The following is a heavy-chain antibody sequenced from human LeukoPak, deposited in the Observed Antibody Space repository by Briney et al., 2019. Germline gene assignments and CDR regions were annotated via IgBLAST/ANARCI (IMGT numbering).Heavy chain of an antibody. CDR3: ARSALRYHYSYYMDV. CDR2: ISSSSSYI. CDR1: GFTFSSYS. V-gene: IGHV3-21*01. D-gene: IGHD3-16*01. J-gene: IGHJ6*03. Sequence: GGSLRLSCAASGFTFSSYSMDWVRQAPGKGLEWVSSISSSSSYIYYADSVKGRFTISRDNAKNSLYLQMNSLRAEDTAVYYCARSALRYHYSYYMDVWGKGTTVTISS.